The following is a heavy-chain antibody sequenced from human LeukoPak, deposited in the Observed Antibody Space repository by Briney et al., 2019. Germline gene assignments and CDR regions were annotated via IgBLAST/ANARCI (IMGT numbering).Heavy chain of an antibody. J-gene: IGHJ5*02. CDR3: AREGYDILTGRGWFDP. Sequence: PSETLSLTCTVSGGSISSYFWSWIRQPAGKGLEWIGRIYTSGSTNYSPSLKSRVTMSVDTSKNQFSLKLTSVTAADTAVYYCAREGYDILTGRGWFDPWGQGTLVTVSS. V-gene: IGHV4-4*07. CDR2: IYTSGST. D-gene: IGHD3-9*01. CDR1: GGSISSYF.